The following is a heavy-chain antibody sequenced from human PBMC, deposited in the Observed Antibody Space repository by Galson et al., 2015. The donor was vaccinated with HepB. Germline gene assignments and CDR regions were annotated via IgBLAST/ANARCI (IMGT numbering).Heavy chain of an antibody. CDR3: AKEGSSGWYAVLGY. J-gene: IGHJ4*02. CDR1: GFTFSSYG. CDR2: ISYDGSNK. D-gene: IGHD6-19*01. Sequence: SLRLSCAASGFTFSSYGMHWVRQAPGKGLEWVAVISYDGSNKYYADSVKGRFTISRDNSKNTLYLQMNSLRAEDTAVYYCAKEGSSGWYAVLGYWGQGTLVTVSS. V-gene: IGHV3-30*18.